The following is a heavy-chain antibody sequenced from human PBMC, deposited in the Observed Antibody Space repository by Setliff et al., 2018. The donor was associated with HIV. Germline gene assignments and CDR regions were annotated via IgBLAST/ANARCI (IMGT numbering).Heavy chain of an antibody. V-gene: IGHV7-4-1*02. CDR2: INTKTAYP. CDR3: AKVGDNADGLDY. D-gene: IGHD3-16*01. CDR1: GYTFNIYA. J-gene: IGHJ4*02. Sequence: ASVKVSCKASGYTFNIYAINWVRQAPGQGLEWMGWINTKTAYPMYARDFTGHFVFSLDTSLTTAFLQINSLKAGDTAVYYCAKVGDNADGLDYWGQGTMVTSPQ.